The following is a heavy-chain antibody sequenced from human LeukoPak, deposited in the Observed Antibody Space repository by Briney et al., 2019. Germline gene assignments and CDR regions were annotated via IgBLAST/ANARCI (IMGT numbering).Heavy chain of an antibody. CDR3: ARSDCSSTSCYIADYYFDY. D-gene: IGHD2-2*02. CDR2: IIPIFGTA. CDR1: GGTFSSHA. V-gene: IGHV1-69*01. J-gene: IGHJ4*02. Sequence: SVKVSCKASGGTFSSHAISWVRQAPGQGLEWMGGIIPIFGTANYAQKFQGRVTITADESTSTAYMELSSLRSEDTAVYYCARSDCSSTSCYIADYYFDYWGQGTLVTVSS.